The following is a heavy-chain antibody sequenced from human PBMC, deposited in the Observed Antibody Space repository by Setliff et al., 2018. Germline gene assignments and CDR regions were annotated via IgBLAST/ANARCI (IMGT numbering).Heavy chain of an antibody. D-gene: IGHD1-26*01. Sequence: ASVKVSCKASGYIFNTFGISWLRRAPGQGLEWIGWISPYNGDTKYAQNLQGRVTLTIDTSTSTAYVEVRSLRSDDTAVYYCARSPPNRGVGQGHHMDVWGKGTTVIVSS. J-gene: IGHJ6*03. CDR3: ARSPPNRGVGQGHHMDV. CDR1: GYIFNTFG. CDR2: ISPYNGDT. V-gene: IGHV1-18*01.